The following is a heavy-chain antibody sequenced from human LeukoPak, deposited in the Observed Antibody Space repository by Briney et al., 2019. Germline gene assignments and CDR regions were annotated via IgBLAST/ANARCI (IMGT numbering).Heavy chain of an antibody. V-gene: IGHV3-30-3*01. D-gene: IGHD5-24*01. Sequence: GRSLRLSCAASGFTFSSYAMHWVRQAPGKGLEWVAVISYDGSNKYYADSVKGRFTISRDNSKNTLYLQMNSLRAEDTAVYYCARDDVEMATINVAFDIWGQGTMVTVSS. CDR1: GFTFSSYA. CDR3: ARDDVEMATINVAFDI. J-gene: IGHJ3*02. CDR2: ISYDGSNK.